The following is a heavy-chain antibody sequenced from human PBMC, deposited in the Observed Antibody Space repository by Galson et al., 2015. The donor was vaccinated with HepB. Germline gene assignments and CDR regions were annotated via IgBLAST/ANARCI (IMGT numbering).Heavy chain of an antibody. CDR1: GFTFTDYG. D-gene: IGHD3-9*01. V-gene: IGHV3-48*01. CDR2: ISRTSRAI. CDR3: VRVNFDLLTGKALDY. J-gene: IGHJ4*02. Sequence: LRLSCAASGFTFTDYGMNWVRQAPGKGLEWVSYISRTSRAIYYADSVKGRFTISRDNAKNSLYVQMTSLRIEDTAVYYCVRVNFDLLTGKALDYWGQGTLVTVSS.